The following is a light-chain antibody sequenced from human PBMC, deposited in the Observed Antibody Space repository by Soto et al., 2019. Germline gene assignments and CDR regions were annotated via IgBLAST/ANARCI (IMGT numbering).Light chain of an antibody. CDR1: NSNWGSST. V-gene: IGLV1-44*01. CDR3: AAWDDSLNGYV. CDR2: SNN. J-gene: IGLJ1*01. Sequence: QSVLTQTPSVSGTPGQRVTISCSGKNSNWGSSTVSWYQQLPGKAPKRLIHSNNQRPSGVPDRFSGSKSGTSASLTITGLQSEDEADYYCAAWDDSLNGYVFGTGTKVTVL.